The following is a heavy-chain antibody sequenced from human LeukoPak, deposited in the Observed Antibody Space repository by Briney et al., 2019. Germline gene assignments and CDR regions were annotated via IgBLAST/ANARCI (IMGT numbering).Heavy chain of an antibody. CDR1: GFTFSSSA. CDR2: ISYDGSNK. J-gene: IGHJ4*02. Sequence: GGSLRLSCAASGFTFSSSAMSRVREAPGKGLEWVAVISYDGSNKYYADSVKGRFTISRDNSKNTLYLQMNSLRAEDTAVYYCARAVRGYSYAYLPYWGQGTLVTVSS. CDR3: ARAVRGYSYAYLPY. V-gene: IGHV3-30-3*01. D-gene: IGHD5-18*01.